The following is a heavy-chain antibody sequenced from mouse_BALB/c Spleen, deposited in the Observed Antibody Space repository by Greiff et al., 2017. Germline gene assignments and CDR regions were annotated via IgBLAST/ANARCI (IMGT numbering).Heavy chain of an antibody. Sequence: EVKLMESGGGLVKPGGSLKLSCAASGFTFSDYYMYWVRQTPEKRLEWVATISDGGSYTYYPDSVKGRFTISRDNAKNNLYLQMSSLKSEDTAMYYCARDGGYYGSSYVAYWGQGTLVTVSA. D-gene: IGHD1-1*01. CDR1: GFTFSDYY. CDR2: ISDGGSYT. J-gene: IGHJ3*01. V-gene: IGHV5-4*02. CDR3: ARDGGYYGSSYVAY.